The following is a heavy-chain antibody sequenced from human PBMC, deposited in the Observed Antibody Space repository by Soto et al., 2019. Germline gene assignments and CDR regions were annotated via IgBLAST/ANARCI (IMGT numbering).Heavy chain of an antibody. CDR3: ARVASYDFWSGYRFFDNYYYMDV. CDR2: MNPNSGNT. D-gene: IGHD3-3*01. J-gene: IGHJ6*03. Sequence: ASVKVSCKASGYTFTSYDINWVRQATGQGLEWMGWMNPNSGNTGYAQKFQGRVTMTRNTSISTAYMELSSLRSEDTAVYYCARVASYDFWSGYRFFDNYYYMDVWGKGTTVTVSS. CDR1: GYTFTSYD. V-gene: IGHV1-8*01.